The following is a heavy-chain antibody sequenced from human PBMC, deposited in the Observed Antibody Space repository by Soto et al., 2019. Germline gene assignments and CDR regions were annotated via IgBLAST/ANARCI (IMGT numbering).Heavy chain of an antibody. CDR1: GSTITIYD. Sequence: ASITLSCTSSGSTITIYDVNWLSQDTGQGLEWMGWMNPNSGNTGYAQKFQGRVTMTRNTSISTAYMELSSLRSEDTAVYYCTRGRSFGYWGQGTLVTLSA. CDR2: MNPNSGNT. V-gene: IGHV1-8*01. D-gene: IGHD3-10*01. J-gene: IGHJ4*02. CDR3: TRGRSFGY.